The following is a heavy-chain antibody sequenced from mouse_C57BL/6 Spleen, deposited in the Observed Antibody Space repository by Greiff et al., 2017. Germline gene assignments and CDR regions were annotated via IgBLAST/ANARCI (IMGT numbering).Heavy chain of an antibody. CDR1: GYTFTSYW. V-gene: IGHV1-53*01. CDR3: ARDDYYGSRGGAMDY. Sequence: QVQLQQPGTELVKPGASVKLSCKASGYTFTSYWMHWVKQRPGQGLEWIGNIKPSNGGTNYNEKFKSKATLTVDKSSSTAFMQLSSLTSEDSAVYYCARDDYYGSRGGAMDYWGQGASVTVSS. CDR2: IKPSNGGT. J-gene: IGHJ4*01. D-gene: IGHD1-1*01.